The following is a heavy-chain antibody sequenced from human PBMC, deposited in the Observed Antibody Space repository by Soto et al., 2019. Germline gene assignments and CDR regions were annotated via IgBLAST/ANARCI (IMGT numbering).Heavy chain of an antibody. D-gene: IGHD3-22*01. Sequence: GESLKISCKGSGYRFTSYWIGWVRPMPGKGLEWMGIIYPGDSDTRYSPSFQGQVTISADKSISTAYLQWSSLKASDTAMYYCARLMSHYYDSSGYYSAWGQGTLVTVSS. CDR2: IYPGDSDT. J-gene: IGHJ5*02. V-gene: IGHV5-51*01. CDR1: GYRFTSYW. CDR3: ARLMSHYYDSSGYYSA.